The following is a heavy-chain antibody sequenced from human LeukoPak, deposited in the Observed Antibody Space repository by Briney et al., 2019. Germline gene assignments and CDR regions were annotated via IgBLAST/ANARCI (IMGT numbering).Heavy chain of an antibody. Sequence: PGGSLRLSCVASGFSFSSSGMSWVRQPPGKGPEWVAAITGSGSGTYYADSVKGRFTISRDDAKNSLYLQMSSLRAEDTAVYYCARDQLMIASGGIFDYWGQGTLVTVSS. D-gene: IGHD3-22*01. CDR2: ITGSGSGT. CDR1: GFSFSSSG. V-gene: IGHV3-23*01. J-gene: IGHJ4*02. CDR3: ARDQLMIASGGIFDY.